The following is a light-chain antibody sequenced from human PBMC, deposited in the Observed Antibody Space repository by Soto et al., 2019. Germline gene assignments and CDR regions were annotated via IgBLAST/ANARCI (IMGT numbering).Light chain of an antibody. CDR3: HQYNDWPALT. V-gene: IGKV3-15*01. Sequence: ERVMTQSPATLSVSPGERATLSCRASQSISSNLGWYQQKPGQPPRLLIYGASTRATGIPARFSGSGSGTEFTLTSSRLQSEDFAVYYCHQYNDWPALTFGGGTKVEIK. CDR1: QSISSN. CDR2: GAS. J-gene: IGKJ4*01.